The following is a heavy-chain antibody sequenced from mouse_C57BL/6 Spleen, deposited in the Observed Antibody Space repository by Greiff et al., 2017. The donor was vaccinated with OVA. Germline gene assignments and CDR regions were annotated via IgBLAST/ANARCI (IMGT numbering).Heavy chain of an antibody. V-gene: IGHV1-62-2*01. CDR1: GYNFTEYS. CDR3: ARRLDHEGWFAY. Sequence: VQLQQSGAELVKPGASVKLSCTASGYNFTEYSIHWVKQRPGQGLEWIGWFYPGSGSIKYNEKFKDKATLTADKSSSTVYMELSRLTSEVSAVYCCARRLDHEGWFAYWGQGTLVTVSA. CDR2: FYPGSGSI. J-gene: IGHJ3*01.